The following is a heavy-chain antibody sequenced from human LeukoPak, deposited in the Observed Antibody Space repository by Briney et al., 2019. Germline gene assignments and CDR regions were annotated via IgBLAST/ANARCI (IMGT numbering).Heavy chain of an antibody. Sequence: SCKASGGTFSSYAISWVRQAPGKGLEWAAVISYDGSNKYYADSVKGRFTISRDNSKNTLYLQMNSLRAEDTAVYYCARSWYFDYWGQGTLVTVSS. J-gene: IGHJ4*02. CDR3: ARSWYFDY. CDR1: GGTFSSYA. CDR2: ISYDGSNK. V-gene: IGHV3-30-3*01.